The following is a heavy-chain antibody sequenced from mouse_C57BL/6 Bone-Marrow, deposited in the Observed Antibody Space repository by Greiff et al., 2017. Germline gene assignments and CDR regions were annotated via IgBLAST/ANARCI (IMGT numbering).Heavy chain of an antibody. J-gene: IGHJ4*01. CDR1: GFTFSDYG. CDR3: PRGLSMDY. V-gene: IGHV5-17*01. D-gene: IGHD3-1*01. Sequence: EVQRVESGGGLVKPGGSLKLSCAASGFTFSDYGMHWVRQAPEKGLEWVAYISSGSSTIYYADTVKGRFTISRDTAKNPLFLQMASLRSGDTAMYYFPRGLSMDYWGQGTSVTVSS. CDR2: ISSGSSTI.